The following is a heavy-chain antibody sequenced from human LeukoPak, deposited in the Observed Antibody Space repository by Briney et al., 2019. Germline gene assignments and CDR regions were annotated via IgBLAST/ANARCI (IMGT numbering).Heavy chain of an antibody. CDR1: GGTFSSYA. Sequence: SVKVSCKASGGTFSSYAISWVRQAPGQGLEWMGRIIPILGIANYAQKLQGRVTVTADKSTSTAYMELSSLRSEDTAVYYCASGGIAARRGAFDIWGQGTMVTVSS. CDR3: ASGGIAARRGAFDI. J-gene: IGHJ3*02. CDR2: IIPILGIA. D-gene: IGHD6-6*01. V-gene: IGHV1-69*04.